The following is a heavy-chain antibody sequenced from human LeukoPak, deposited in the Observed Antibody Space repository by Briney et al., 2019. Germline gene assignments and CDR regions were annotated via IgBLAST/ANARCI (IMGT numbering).Heavy chain of an antibody. J-gene: IGHJ4*02. CDR3: ARSGDSRVSTDY. CDR2: IYYSGGT. V-gene: IGHV4-59*01. Sequence: SETLSLTCTVSGGSISSYYWSWIRQPPGKGLEWIGYIYYSGGTNYNPSLKSRVTISVDTSKNQFSLKLSSVTAADTAVYYCARSGDSRVSTDYWGQGTLVTVSS. D-gene: IGHD6-13*01. CDR1: GGSISSYY.